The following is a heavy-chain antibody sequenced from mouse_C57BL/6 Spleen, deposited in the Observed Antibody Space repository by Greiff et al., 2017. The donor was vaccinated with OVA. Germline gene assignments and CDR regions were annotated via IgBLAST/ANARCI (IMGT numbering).Heavy chain of an antibody. V-gene: IGHV1-69*01. Sequence: QVQLQQPGAELVMPGASVKLSCKASGYTFTSYWMHWVKQRPGQGLEWIGEIDPSDSYTNYNQKFKGKSTLTVDTSSSTAYMQLSSLTSEDSAVYYCARRYGKDVMDYWGQGTSVTVSS. J-gene: IGHJ4*01. CDR2: IDPSDSYT. CDR3: ARRYGKDVMDY. D-gene: IGHD2-10*02. CDR1: GYTFTSYW.